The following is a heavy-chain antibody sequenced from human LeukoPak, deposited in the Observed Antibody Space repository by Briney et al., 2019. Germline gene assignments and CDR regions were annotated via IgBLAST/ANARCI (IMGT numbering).Heavy chain of an antibody. CDR1: GFTFSSYE. Sequence: PGGSLRLSCAASGFTFSSYEMNWVRQAPGKGLEWVSYISSSGSTIYYADSVKGRFTISRDNSKNTLYLQMNSLRAEDTAVYYCARGLSAMGYFDYWGQVTLVTVSS. CDR2: ISSSGSTI. J-gene: IGHJ4*02. D-gene: IGHD3-16*01. CDR3: ARGLSAMGYFDY. V-gene: IGHV3-48*03.